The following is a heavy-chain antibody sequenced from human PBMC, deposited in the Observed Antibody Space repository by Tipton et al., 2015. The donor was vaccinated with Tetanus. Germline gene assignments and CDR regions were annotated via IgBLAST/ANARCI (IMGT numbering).Heavy chain of an antibody. Sequence: SLRLSCAASGFTFNYYWMSWVRQALGKGLEWVANIKHDGSEKYYVDSMRGRFTISRDNAKNSLYLQMSSLRAEDTAVYYCARVTELTGRDFDYWGQGALVTVSS. J-gene: IGHJ4*02. D-gene: IGHD2-8*02. CDR1: GFTFNYYW. V-gene: IGHV3-7*03. CDR2: IKHDGSEK. CDR3: ARVTELTGRDFDY.